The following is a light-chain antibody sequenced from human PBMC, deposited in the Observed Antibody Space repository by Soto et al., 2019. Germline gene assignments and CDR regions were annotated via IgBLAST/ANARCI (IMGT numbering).Light chain of an antibody. CDR3: QSYDSSLSGSK. CDR1: SSNIGAGYD. V-gene: IGLV1-40*01. CDR2: GNS. J-gene: IGLJ2*01. Sequence: QSVLTQPPSVSGAPGQRVTISCTGSSSNIGAGYDVHWYQQLPGTAPKLLIYGNSNRPSGVPDRFSGSKSGTSAPLAITGLQAEDEADYSCQSYDSSLSGSKFGGGTKLTVL.